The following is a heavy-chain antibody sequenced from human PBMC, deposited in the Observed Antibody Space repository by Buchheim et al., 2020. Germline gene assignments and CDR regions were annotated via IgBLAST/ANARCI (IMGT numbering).Heavy chain of an antibody. J-gene: IGHJ6*03. V-gene: IGHV3-23*01. CDR2: ISGSGGST. CDR1: GFIFSSYA. CDR3: AKAFLRCSGGSCYSYYYYYMDV. Sequence: EVQLLESGGGLVQPGGSLRLSCAASGFIFSSYAMSWVRQAPGKGLEWVSGISGSGGSTYYADSVKGRFTISRDNSKNTLYLQMNRLRAEDTAVYYCAKAFLRCSGGSCYSYYYYYMDVWGKGTT. D-gene: IGHD2-15*01.